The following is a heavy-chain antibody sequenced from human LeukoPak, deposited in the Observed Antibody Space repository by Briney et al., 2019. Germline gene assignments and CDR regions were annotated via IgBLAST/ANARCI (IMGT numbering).Heavy chain of an antibody. V-gene: IGHV1-46*03. CDR3: AILPYY. J-gene: IGHJ4*02. CDR2: INPISGTT. Sequence: GASVKVSCKASGYTFTNYFIHWVRQAPGQGLELGGMINPISGTTNYAQKYQARITITRDMSTNTVHMEMSSLRSEDTTVHFCAILPYYRGQGTLITV. CDR1: GYTFTNYF.